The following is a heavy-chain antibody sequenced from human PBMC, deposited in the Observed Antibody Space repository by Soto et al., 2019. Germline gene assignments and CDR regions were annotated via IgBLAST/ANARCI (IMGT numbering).Heavy chain of an antibody. Sequence: TGESLKISCEGSGYTFTFYWIAWVRQMPGKGLEWMGIIYPGDSDTRYSPSFQGQVTISADKSISTAYLQWSSLKASDTAMYYCARSYNLYDPSAFLHWGQGTLVTVSS. CDR2: IYPGDSDT. J-gene: IGHJ4*02. V-gene: IGHV5-51*01. CDR3: ARSYNLYDPSAFLH. CDR1: GYTFTFYW. D-gene: IGHD3-3*01.